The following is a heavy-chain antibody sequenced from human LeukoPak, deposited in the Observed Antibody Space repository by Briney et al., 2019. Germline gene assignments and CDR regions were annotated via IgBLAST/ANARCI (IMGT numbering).Heavy chain of an antibody. D-gene: IGHD3-10*01. CDR2: IRNDGSDK. V-gene: IGHV3-30*02. CDR1: EFTFSSYG. Sequence: ETGGSLRLSCAASEFTFSSYGLHWVRQAPGRGLEWMAFIRNDGSDKYYADSVKGRFTVSRYNSKNTLYLQMNSLRAEDTAVYYCAKDRYYGSGTYYFDYWGQGTLVTVSS. J-gene: IGHJ4*02. CDR3: AKDRYYGSGTYYFDY.